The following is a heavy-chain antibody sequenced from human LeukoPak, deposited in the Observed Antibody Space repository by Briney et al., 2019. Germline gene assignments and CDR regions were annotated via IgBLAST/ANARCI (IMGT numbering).Heavy chain of an antibody. Sequence: ASVKVSCKASGYTFTSYYMYWVRQAPGQGLEWMGIINPSRGSTNYAQKFQGRVTMTRDMSTSIVYMELSSLRSEDTAVYYCARGGHVRVYDSSAYYGHEWGQGTLVTVSS. V-gene: IGHV1-46*01. CDR1: GYTFTSYY. D-gene: IGHD3-22*01. CDR2: INPSRGST. CDR3: ARGGHVRVYDSSAYYGHE. J-gene: IGHJ4*02.